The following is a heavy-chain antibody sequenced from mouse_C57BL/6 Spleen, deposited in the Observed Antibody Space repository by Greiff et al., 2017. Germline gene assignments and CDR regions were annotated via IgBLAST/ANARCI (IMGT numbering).Heavy chain of an antibody. CDR1: GFSFNTYA. V-gene: IGHV10-1*01. CDR3: VRQRDPYYAMDY. Sequence: EVQLVESGGGLVQPKGSLKLSCAASGFSFNTYAMNWVRQAPGKGLEWVARIRSKSNNYATYYADSVKDRFTISRDDSESMLYLQMNNLKTEDTAMYYCVRQRDPYYAMDYWGQGTSVTVSS. J-gene: IGHJ4*01. CDR2: IRSKSNNYAT.